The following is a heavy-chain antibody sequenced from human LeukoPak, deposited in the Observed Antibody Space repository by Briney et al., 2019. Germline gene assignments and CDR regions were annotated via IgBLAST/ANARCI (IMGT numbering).Heavy chain of an antibody. Sequence: GASVKVSCTASGYTFTSYYMHWVRQAPGQGLEWMGIIIPSGGSTSYAQKFQGRATMTRDMSTSTVYMELSSLRSEDTAVYYCARESAAGDYFDYWGQGTLVTVSS. V-gene: IGHV1-46*01. CDR1: GYTFTSYY. CDR3: ARESAAGDYFDY. J-gene: IGHJ4*02. CDR2: IIPSGGST. D-gene: IGHD6-13*01.